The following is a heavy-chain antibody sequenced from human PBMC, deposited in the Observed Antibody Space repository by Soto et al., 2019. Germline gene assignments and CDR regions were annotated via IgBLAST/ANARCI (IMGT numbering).Heavy chain of an antibody. CDR1: GDSVSSKTAA. CDR3: ARVAFDHFVHWFDP. J-gene: IGHJ5*02. D-gene: IGHD3-9*01. V-gene: IGHV6-1*01. CDR2: TYFRSRWYN. Sequence: PSQTLSLTCAISGDSVSSKTAAWNWIRQSPSRGLEWLGRTYFRSRWYNDYAISVKSRITINPDTSKNLFSLLLNSVTPEDTAVYYCARVAFDHFVHWFDPWGQGTLVTVSS.